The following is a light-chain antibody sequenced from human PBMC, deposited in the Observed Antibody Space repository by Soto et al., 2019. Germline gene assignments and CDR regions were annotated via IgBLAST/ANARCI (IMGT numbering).Light chain of an antibody. CDR2: DIS. CDR1: QSVSSN. V-gene: IGKV3D-15*01. CDR3: QQYNEWPIT. J-gene: IGKJ4*01. Sequence: EIVMTQSPATLSVSPGERATLSCRASQSVSSNLSWYQQKPGQAPSLLIYDISARATGIPSRFSGSGSGTEYSLTISSLQSEDFAVYYCQQYNEWPITFGGGTKVEIK.